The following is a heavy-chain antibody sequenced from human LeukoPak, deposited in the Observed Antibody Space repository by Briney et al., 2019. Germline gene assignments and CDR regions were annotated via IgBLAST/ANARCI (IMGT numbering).Heavy chain of an antibody. D-gene: IGHD6-25*01. Sequence: GGSLRLSCAASGFTFGDYSMHWVRQTPGKGLEWVSLIYGDAITAHYVDSVRGRFTISRNNTKNTLYLQMNGRRTEDNAFYYFGKRLRGGSCSFDYWGRGTLVTVSS. CDR1: GFTFGDYS. CDR3: GKRLRGGSCSFDY. J-gene: IGHJ4*02. CDR2: IYGDAITA. V-gene: IGHV3-43*02.